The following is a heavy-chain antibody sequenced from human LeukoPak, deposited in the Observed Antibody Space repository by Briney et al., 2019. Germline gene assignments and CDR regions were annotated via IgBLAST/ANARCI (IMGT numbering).Heavy chain of an antibody. D-gene: IGHD3-9*01. CDR3: ARDLYDILTGLSGDFDY. CDR2: MNSDGSST. CDR1: GFTFSSYW. J-gene: IGHJ4*02. V-gene: IGHV3-74*01. Sequence: PGGSLRLSCAASGFTFSSYWMHWVRQAPGKGLVWVSRMNSDGSSTTYADPVKGRFTISRDNAKNTLYLQMNSLRAEDTAVYYCARDLYDILTGLSGDFDYWGQGTLVTVSS.